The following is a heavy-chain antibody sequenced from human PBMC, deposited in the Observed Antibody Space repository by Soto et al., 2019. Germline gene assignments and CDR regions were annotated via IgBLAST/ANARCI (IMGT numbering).Heavy chain of an antibody. CDR1: GDSVSSPYY. CDR3: ARSAGWYAVHS. CDR2: VFHTGTT. D-gene: IGHD6-19*01. V-gene: IGHV4-4*02. J-gene: IGHJ4*02. Sequence: QVQLQESGPGLVKPSGTLSLTCAVSGDSVSSPYYWCWVRQPPGKGLEWIGEVFHTGTTSYNPSLRSRVTISMDKSNNQSSLALSSVTAADTAVYYCARSAGWYAVHSWGPGTLLIVSS.